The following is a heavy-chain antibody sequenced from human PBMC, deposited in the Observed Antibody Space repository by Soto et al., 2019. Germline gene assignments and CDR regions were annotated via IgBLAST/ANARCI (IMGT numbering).Heavy chain of an antibody. CDR2: TSYDGNNE. V-gene: IGHV3-30*10. Sequence: GESMRLSCAASGFTFSNYAMHWVRQAPGKELEWVALTSYDGNNEYYTDSVKGRFTISRVNSKNTLFLQMNSPRPEDTAVYYCAKDKGVFNWATSYFDDWGQGALVTVAS. J-gene: IGHJ4*02. CDR3: AKDKGVFNWATSYFDD. D-gene: IGHD1-1*01. CDR1: GFTFSNYA.